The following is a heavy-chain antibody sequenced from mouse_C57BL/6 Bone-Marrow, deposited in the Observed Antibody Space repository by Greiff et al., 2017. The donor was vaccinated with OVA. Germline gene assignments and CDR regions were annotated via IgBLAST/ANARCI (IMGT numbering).Heavy chain of an antibody. CDR2: ISNLAYSI. Sequence: EVKLMESGGGLVQPGGSLKLSCAASGFTFSDYGMAWVRQAPRKGPEWVAFISNLAYSIYYADTVTGRFTISRENAKNTLYLEMSSLRSEDTAMYYCSRIAYYSNAFAYWGQGTLVTVSA. D-gene: IGHD2-5*01. V-gene: IGHV5-15*01. CDR1: GFTFSDYG. J-gene: IGHJ3*01. CDR3: SRIAYYSNAFAY.